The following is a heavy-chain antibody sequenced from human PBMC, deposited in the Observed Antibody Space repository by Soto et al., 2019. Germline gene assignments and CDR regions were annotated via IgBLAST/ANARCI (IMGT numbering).Heavy chain of an antibody. CDR3: ARDYYDSSGSDAFDI. J-gene: IGHJ3*02. Sequence: SETLSLTCTVSGGSISSYYWSWIRQPPGKGLEWIGYIYYSGSTNYNPSLKSRVTISVDTSKNQFSLKLSSVTAADTAVYYCARDYYDSSGSDAFDIWGQGTMVT. V-gene: IGHV4-59*01. CDR2: IYYSGST. D-gene: IGHD3-22*01. CDR1: GGSISSYY.